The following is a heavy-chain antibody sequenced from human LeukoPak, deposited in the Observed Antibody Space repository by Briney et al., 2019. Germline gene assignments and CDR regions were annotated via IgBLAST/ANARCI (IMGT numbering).Heavy chain of an antibody. D-gene: IGHD2-2*02. Sequence: PSETLSLTCTVSGGSISSSSYYWGWIRQPPGKGLEWIGSIYYSGSTYYNPSLKSRVTISVDASKNQFSLKLSSVTAADTAVYYCARALIVVVPAAIPSYFDYWGQGTLVTVSS. CDR3: ARALIVVVPAAIPSYFDY. CDR1: GGSISSSSYY. CDR2: IYYSGST. V-gene: IGHV4-39*01. J-gene: IGHJ4*02.